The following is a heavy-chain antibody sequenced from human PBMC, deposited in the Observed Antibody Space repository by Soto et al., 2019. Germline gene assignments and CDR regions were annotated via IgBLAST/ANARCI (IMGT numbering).Heavy chain of an antibody. CDR2: ISTYNGDA. V-gene: IGHV1-18*01. Sequence: QVQLVQSGAEVRKPGASVKVSCKTSGYTFSRSGISWVRQAPGQGLEWMGWISTYNGDANYAQKLQGRVTMTTVTSASTAFMELGSLTSDDTAVYYCARSGSVAYYYYGLDVWGQGTTVTVSS. D-gene: IGHD1-26*01. CDR3: ARSGSVAYYYYGLDV. J-gene: IGHJ6*02. CDR1: GYTFSRSG.